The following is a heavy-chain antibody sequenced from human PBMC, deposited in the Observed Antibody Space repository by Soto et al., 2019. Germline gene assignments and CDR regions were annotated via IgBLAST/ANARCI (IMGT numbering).Heavy chain of an antibody. CDR2: ISASNGNT. D-gene: IGHD4-17*01. CDR1: GYTFTNYG. Sequence: QVQLVQSGAEVKKPAASVKVSCKASGYTFTNYGINWVRQAPGQGLEWVGWISASNGNTNYRQRVQGRVTMTTNTSTSTPYMELRSLRSDDTAVYYCARSQSGDYEGCGYWGQGTLVTVSS. J-gene: IGHJ4*02. CDR3: ARSQSGDYEGCGY. V-gene: IGHV1-18*01.